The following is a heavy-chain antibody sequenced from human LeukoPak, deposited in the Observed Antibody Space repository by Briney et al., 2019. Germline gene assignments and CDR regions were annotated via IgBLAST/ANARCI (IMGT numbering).Heavy chain of an antibody. CDR1: GGSISSYY. Sequence: SETLSLTCTVCGGSISSYYWSWIRQPPGKGVEWIGYIYYSGSTNYNPSLKSRVTISVDTSKNQFSLKLSSVTAADTAVYYCARLTNYYDSSGYSHDAFDIWGQGTMVTVSS. CDR3: ARLTNYYDSSGYSHDAFDI. J-gene: IGHJ3*02. V-gene: IGHV4-59*08. CDR2: IYYSGST. D-gene: IGHD3-22*01.